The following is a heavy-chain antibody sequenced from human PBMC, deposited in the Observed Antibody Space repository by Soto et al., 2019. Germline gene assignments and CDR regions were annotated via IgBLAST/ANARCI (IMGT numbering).Heavy chain of an antibody. CDR2: ISGSGGST. CDR3: AKDLGFLELGPTYDY. Sequence: EVQLLESGGGLVQPGGSLRLSCAASGFTFSSYAMSWVRQAPGKGLEWVSAISGSGGSTYYADSVKGRFTISRDNSKNTLYLQMNRRRAEDTAVYYCAKDLGFLELGPTYDYWGQGTLVTVSS. J-gene: IGHJ4*02. CDR1: GFTFSSYA. D-gene: IGHD1-7*01. V-gene: IGHV3-23*01.